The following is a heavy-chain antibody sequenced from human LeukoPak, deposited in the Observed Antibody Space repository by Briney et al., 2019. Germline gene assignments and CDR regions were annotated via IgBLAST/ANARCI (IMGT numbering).Heavy chain of an antibody. Sequence: GGSLRLSCAASGFTLRHYVMSWVRQAPGKGLEWVSYIDPSGTTLYYADSVKGRFIISRDNGKNSLYLQLRSLKDEDTAVYFCARAAYNWNWSQGTLVTVSS. D-gene: IGHD1-20*01. V-gene: IGHV3-11*01. CDR3: ARAAYNWN. J-gene: IGHJ4*02. CDR2: IDPSGTTL. CDR1: GFTLRHYV.